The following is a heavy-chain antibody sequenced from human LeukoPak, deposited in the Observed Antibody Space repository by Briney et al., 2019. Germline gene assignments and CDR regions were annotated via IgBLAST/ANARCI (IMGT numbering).Heavy chain of an antibody. J-gene: IGHJ4*02. V-gene: IGHV4-34*01. CDR1: GGSFSGYY. CDR2: INHSGST. CDR3: ARTKLGTSAY. D-gene: IGHD1-14*01. Sequence: PSETLSLTCAVYGGSFSGYYWSWIRQPPGKGLEWIGEINHSGSTNYNPSLKSRVTISVDTSKNQFSLKLSSVTAADTAVYYCARTKLGTSAYWGQGTLVTVSS.